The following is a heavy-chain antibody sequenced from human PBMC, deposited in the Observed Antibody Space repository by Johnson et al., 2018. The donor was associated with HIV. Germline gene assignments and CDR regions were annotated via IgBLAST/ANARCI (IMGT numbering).Heavy chain of an antibody. V-gene: IGHV3-30*02. CDR1: GFTFSSYG. Sequence: QVQLVESGGGVVQPGGSLRLSCAASGFTFSSYGMHWVRQAPGKGLEWVAFIRYDGSSKYYADSVKGRFTISRDNSKNTLYLQMNSLSAEDTAVYYCAKDYEWFGEFVDAFDIWGQGTMVTVSS. CDR2: IRYDGSSK. CDR3: AKDYEWFGEFVDAFDI. J-gene: IGHJ3*02. D-gene: IGHD3-10*01.